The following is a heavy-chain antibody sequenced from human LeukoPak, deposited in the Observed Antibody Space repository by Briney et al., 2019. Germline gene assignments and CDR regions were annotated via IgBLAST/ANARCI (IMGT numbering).Heavy chain of an antibody. CDR3: ARGPRDGYKGVGYFDY. J-gene: IGHJ4*02. CDR1: GGSISSYY. V-gene: IGHV4-59*01. CDR2: IYYSGST. D-gene: IGHD5-24*01. Sequence: PSETLSLTCTVSGGSISSYYWSWIRQPPGKGLEWIGYIYYSGSTNYNPSLKSRVTISVDTSKNQFSLKLSSVTAADTAVYYCARGPRDGYKGVGYFDYWGQGTLVTVSS.